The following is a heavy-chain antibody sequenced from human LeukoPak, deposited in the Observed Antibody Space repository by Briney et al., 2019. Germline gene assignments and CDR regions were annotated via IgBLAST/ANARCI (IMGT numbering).Heavy chain of an antibody. V-gene: IGHV1-69*06. J-gene: IGHJ3*02. D-gene: IGHD1-26*01. CDR3: ARDPGVGATSGGAFDI. CDR1: GGTFNTYA. CDR2: ITPIFGTA. Sequence: SVKVSCKASGGTFNTYAISWVRQAPGQGLEWMGGITPIFGTANYAQKFQGRVTITADKSTSTAYMELSSLRSEDTAVYYCARDPGVGATSGGAFDIWGQGTMVTVSS.